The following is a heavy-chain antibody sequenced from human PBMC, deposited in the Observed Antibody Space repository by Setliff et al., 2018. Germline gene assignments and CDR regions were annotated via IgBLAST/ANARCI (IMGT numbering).Heavy chain of an antibody. CDR1: GFNFNYAW. CDR3: STGSIVGATAAEYFQH. J-gene: IGHJ1*01. CDR2: VKSKTEGATT. V-gene: IGHV3-15*01. D-gene: IGHD1-26*01. Sequence: PGGSLRLSCAASGFNFNYAWMSWVRQAPGKGLEWVGRVKSKTEGATTDYATPVKGRFTISRDDSKKTLYLQMNNLKSEDTAVYYCSTGSIVGATAAEYFQHWGQGTLVTVSS.